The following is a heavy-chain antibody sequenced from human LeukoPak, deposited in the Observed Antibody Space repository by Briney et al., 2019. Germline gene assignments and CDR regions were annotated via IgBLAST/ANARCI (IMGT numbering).Heavy chain of an antibody. CDR1: GFTFSSYS. J-gene: IGHJ4*02. CDR2: ISSSSSYI. Sequence: GGSLRLSCAASGFTFSSYSMNWVRQAPGKGLEWVSSISSSSSYIYYADSVKGRFTISRDNAKNTLYLQMNSLRAEDTAVYYCARDLSRSLDYWGQGTLVTVSS. V-gene: IGHV3-21*01. D-gene: IGHD2-15*01. CDR3: ARDLSRSLDY.